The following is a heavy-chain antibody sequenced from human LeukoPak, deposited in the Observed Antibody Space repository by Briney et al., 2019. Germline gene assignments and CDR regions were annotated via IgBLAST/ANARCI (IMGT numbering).Heavy chain of an antibody. CDR2: ISGGGGST. D-gene: IGHD2-2*03. J-gene: IGHJ4*02. CDR3: AKHGYCSGISCFFDF. Sequence: GGSLRLSCAASGFTFSSYVMNWVRQAPGKGLEWVSVISGGGGSTFYTDSVKGRFTISRDSSKNTLYLQMNSLRAEDTALYYCAKHGYCSGISCFFDFWGQGTLVTVSS. CDR1: GFTFSSYV. V-gene: IGHV3-23*01.